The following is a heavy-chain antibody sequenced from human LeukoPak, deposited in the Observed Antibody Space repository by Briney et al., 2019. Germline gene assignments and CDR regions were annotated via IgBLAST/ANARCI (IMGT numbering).Heavy chain of an antibody. CDR2: IWNDGSNK. V-gene: IGHV3-33*06. Sequence: PGGSLRLSCAASRFTFSSYGMHWVRQAPGKGLEWVAVIWNDGSNKYYADSVKGRFTISRDNSKSTVYLQMNSLRVEDAAVYYCSKDLTSDFGGDLDPWGQGTLVTVSS. J-gene: IGHJ5*02. CDR1: RFTFSSYG. D-gene: IGHD3-10*01. CDR3: SKDLTSDFGGDLDP.